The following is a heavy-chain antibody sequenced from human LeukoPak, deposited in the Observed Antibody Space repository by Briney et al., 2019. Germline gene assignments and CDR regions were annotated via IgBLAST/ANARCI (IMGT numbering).Heavy chain of an antibody. J-gene: IGHJ5*02. CDR1: GGSISSSSYY. V-gene: IGHV4-39*01. CDR3: ARQGGISGGLDP. CDR2: IYYSGST. D-gene: IGHD1-26*01. Sequence: SETLSLTCTVSGGSISSSSYYWGWLRQPPGKGLEWIGSIYYSGSTYYNPSLKSRVTISVDTSKNQFSLKLSSVTAADTAVYYCARQGGISGGLDPWGQGTLVTVSS.